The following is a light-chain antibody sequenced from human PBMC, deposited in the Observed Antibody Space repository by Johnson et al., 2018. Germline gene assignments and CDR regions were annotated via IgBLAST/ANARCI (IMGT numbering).Light chain of an antibody. CDR2: ENN. J-gene: IGLJ1*01. V-gene: IGLV1-51*02. CDR3: GKWDSSLSAGNV. CDR1: SSNIGNNY. Sequence: QSVLTQPPSVSAAPGQKVTISCSGSSSNIGNNYVSWYQQLPGTAPKLLIYENNKRPSGIPDRFSCSKSGTSATLGITGLQTGDEADYYCGKWDSSLSAGNVFGTGTKVTVL.